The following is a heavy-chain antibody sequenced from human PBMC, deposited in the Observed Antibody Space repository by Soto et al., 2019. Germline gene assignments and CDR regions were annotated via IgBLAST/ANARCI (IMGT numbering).Heavy chain of an antibody. D-gene: IGHD3-22*01. Sequence: EVQLVESGGGLIQPGGSRRLSCAASGFTVSSNYMSWVRQAPGKGLEWVSVIYSGGSTYYADSVKGRFTISRDNSKNTLYLHMNSLRAEDTDVYYCARGGNYYDRSGYRPCVWGQGTLVTVSS. CDR3: ARGGNYYDRSGYRPCV. CDR2: IYSGGST. CDR1: GFTVSSNY. J-gene: IGHJ4*02. V-gene: IGHV3-53*01.